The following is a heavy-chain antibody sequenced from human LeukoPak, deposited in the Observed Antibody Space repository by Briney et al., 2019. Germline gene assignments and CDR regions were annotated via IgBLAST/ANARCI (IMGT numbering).Heavy chain of an antibody. J-gene: IGHJ4*02. D-gene: IGHD6-13*01. V-gene: IGHV3-23*01. Sequence: GGSLRLSCAASGFTFISYAMTWVRQAPGKGLEWVSTIRGSDDSTYYADSVKGRFTISRDNSKNTLYLQMNSLRAEDTAIYYCAKDTGPAAGITADYWGQGTLVTVSS. CDR3: AKDTGPAAGITADY. CDR1: GFTFISYA. CDR2: IRGSDDST.